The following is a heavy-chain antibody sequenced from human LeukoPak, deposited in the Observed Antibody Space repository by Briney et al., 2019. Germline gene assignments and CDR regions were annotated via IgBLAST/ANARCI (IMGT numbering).Heavy chain of an antibody. D-gene: IGHD3-22*01. CDR2: ISAYNGNT. V-gene: IGHV1-18*01. CDR3: ARTYYYDSSGYYYDRDY. Sequence: GASVKVSCKASGYTFTSYGISWVRQAPGQGLEWMGWISAYNGNTNYAQKLQGRVTMTTDTSTSTAYMELRSLRSDDTAVYYCARTYYYDSSGYYYDRDYWGQGTLVTVPS. J-gene: IGHJ4*02. CDR1: GYTFTSYG.